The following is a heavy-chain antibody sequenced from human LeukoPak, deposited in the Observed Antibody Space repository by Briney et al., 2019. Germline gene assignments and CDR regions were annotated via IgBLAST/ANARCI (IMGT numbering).Heavy chain of an antibody. Sequence: GGSLRLSCAASGFTCKNYWMTWVRQSPGKGLEWVAIIKPDGSDKYHVDSVKGRFTISRDNAKNSLYLQMSSLRAEDTAVYYCARGGHRQKEFWGQGTLVTVSS. CDR1: GFTCKNYW. J-gene: IGHJ4*02. D-gene: IGHD3-10*01. CDR3: ARGGHRQKEF. V-gene: IGHV3-7*01. CDR2: IKPDGSDK.